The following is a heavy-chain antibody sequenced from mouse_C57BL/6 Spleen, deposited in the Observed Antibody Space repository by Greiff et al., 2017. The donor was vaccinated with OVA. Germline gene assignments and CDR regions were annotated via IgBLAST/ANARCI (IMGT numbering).Heavy chain of an antibody. CDR1: GYTFTSYW. J-gene: IGHJ1*03. CDR2: IDPNSGGT. D-gene: IGHD2-5*01. CDR3: ARDYSNYEGYFDV. Sequence: QVQLKQPGAELVKPGASVKLSCKASGYTFTSYWMHWVKQRPGRGLEWIGRIDPNSGGTKYNEKFKSKATLTVDKPSSTAYMQLSSLTSEDSAVYYCARDYSNYEGYFDVWGTGTTVTVSS. V-gene: IGHV1-72*01.